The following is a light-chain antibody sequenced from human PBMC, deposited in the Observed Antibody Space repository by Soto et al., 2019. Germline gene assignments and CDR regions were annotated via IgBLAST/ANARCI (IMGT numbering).Light chain of an antibody. CDR2: GAA. Sequence: EIVMTQSPATLSVSPGERATLSCRASQSVFSSLAWYQQKPGQAPRLLIYGAATRATGIPARFSGSGSGTEFTLTIGRLEPEDFAVYYCQQYESSPPMYTFGQGTKLEIK. CDR3: QQYESSPPMYT. V-gene: IGKV3-15*01. CDR1: QSVFSS. J-gene: IGKJ2*01.